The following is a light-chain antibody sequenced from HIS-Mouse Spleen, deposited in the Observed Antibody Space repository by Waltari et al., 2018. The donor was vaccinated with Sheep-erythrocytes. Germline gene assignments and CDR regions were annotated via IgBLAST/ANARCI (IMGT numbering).Light chain of an antibody. V-gene: IGKV1-39*01. J-gene: IGKJ4*01. CDR1: QSISSY. Sequence: DIQMTQSPSSLSASVGDRVTITCRASQSISSYLNWYQQKPGKAPKLLIYAASSLQSGVPSRFSGSGSGTDFTLTISSLQPADFATYYCQQSYSTPPRTFGGGTKVEIK. CDR3: QQSYSTPPRT. CDR2: AAS.